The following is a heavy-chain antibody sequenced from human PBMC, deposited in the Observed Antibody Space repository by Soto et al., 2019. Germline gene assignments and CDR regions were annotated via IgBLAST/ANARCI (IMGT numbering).Heavy chain of an antibody. Sequence: QVRLQASGPRVVRPSQTRSLTCSVSCASINRGDYYLSWIRQSPGWGVEWIGSIYYSGDTNYNPSLGKRVTMSVDTSKNQIIDDLDSAADADAAVDCCDREGGDIVHVPYYWGQGILITVSS. J-gene: IGHJ4*02. V-gene: IGHV4-30-4*01. CDR3: DREGGDIVHVPYY. CDR2: IYYSGDT. D-gene: IGHD2-15*01. CDR1: CASINRGDYY.